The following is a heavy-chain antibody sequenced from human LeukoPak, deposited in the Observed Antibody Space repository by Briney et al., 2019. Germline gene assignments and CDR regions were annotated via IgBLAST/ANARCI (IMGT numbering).Heavy chain of an antibody. V-gene: IGHV4-39*01. D-gene: IGHD3-3*01. J-gene: IGHJ4*02. Sequence: SETLSLTCTVSGGSISSSSYYWGWIRQPPGKGLEWIGSFYYSGSTYYNPSLKSRVTISVDTSKNQFSLKLSSVTAADTAVYYCASQITIFGVVILDYWGQGTLVTVSS. CDR3: ASQITIFGVVILDY. CDR2: FYYSGST. CDR1: GGSISSSSYY.